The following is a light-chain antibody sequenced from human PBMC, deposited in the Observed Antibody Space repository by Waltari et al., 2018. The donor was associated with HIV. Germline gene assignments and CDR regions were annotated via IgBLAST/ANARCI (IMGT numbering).Light chain of an antibody. V-gene: IGLV1-47*01. CDR3: AAWDDSLSGPV. J-gene: IGLJ2*01. CDR2: RND. Sequence: QSVLIQPPSPSGTPGQSVTISCSGSNSNIGSNLVYWYQQLPGTAPKLLIYRNDQRPSGVPDRFSGSKSGTSASLAISGLRSEDEADYYCAAWDDSLSGPVFGGGTKVTVL. CDR1: NSNIGSNL.